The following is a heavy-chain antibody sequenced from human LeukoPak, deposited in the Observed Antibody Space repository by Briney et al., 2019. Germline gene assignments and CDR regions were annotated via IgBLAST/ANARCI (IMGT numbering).Heavy chain of an antibody. Sequence: GGSLRLSCAASGFTFTSYGMHWVRQAPGKGLEWVAVIWYDGSNKYYADSVKGRFTISRDNSKNTLYLQMNSLRAEDTAVYYCARDQDSSSWYWGRGQIDYYYYGMDVWGQGTTVTVSS. CDR1: GFTFTSYG. J-gene: IGHJ6*02. V-gene: IGHV3-33*01. CDR3: ARDQDSSSWYWGRGQIDYYYYGMDV. D-gene: IGHD6-13*01. CDR2: IWYDGSNK.